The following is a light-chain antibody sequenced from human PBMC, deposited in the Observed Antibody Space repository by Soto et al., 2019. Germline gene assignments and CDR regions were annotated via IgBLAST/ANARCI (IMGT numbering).Light chain of an antibody. CDR3: QQYNNYWT. CDR1: QSIGNW. V-gene: IGKV1-5*03. J-gene: IGKJ1*01. Sequence: DIQMTQSPSSLSASVGDTVTITCRASQSIGNWLAWYQQKPGKAPKLLIYKASTLESGVPSRFSGSGSGPEFTLTISSLQPDDFATYYCQQYNNYWTFVQGTKVEIK. CDR2: KAS.